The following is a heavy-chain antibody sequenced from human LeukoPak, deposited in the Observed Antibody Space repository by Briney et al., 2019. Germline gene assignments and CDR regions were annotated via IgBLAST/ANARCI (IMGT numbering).Heavy chain of an antibody. J-gene: IGHJ4*02. CDR1: GGTFSSYA. CDR2: IIPIFGTA. CDR3: ARARGWDGSGSYYIPYYFDY. Sequence: VASVKVSCKASGGTFSSYAISWVRLAPGQGLEWMGGIIPIFGTANYAQKFQGRVTITADESTSTAYMELSSLRSEDTAVYYCARARGWDGSGSYYIPYYFDYWGQGTLVTVSS. D-gene: IGHD3-10*01. V-gene: IGHV1-69*13.